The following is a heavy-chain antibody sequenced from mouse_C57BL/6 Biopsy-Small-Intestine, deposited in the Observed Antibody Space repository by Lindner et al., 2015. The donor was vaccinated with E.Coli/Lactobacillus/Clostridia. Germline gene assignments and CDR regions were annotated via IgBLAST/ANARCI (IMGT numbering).Heavy chain of an antibody. CDR3: ARGTGRFDY. Sequence: VQLQESGAELVRPGTSVKVSCKASGYAFTNYLIEWVKQRPGQGLEWIGTIHPGSGDIKYNEKFKGKATLTADKSSSTAYMQLSSLTSEDSAVYFCARGTGRFDYWGQGTTLTVSS. CDR1: GYAFTNYL. V-gene: IGHV1-54*01. J-gene: IGHJ2*01. D-gene: IGHD4-1*01. CDR2: IHPGSGDI.